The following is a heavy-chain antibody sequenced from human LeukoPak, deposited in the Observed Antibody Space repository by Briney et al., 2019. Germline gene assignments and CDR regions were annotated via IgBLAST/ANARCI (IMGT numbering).Heavy chain of an antibody. Sequence: SETLSLTCTVSGGSISSYYWSRLRQPPGKGLEWIGYIYYSGSTNYNPSLTSRVTISVDTSKNQFSLKLSSVIAADTAVYYCARTTEGYCSSASCFGFSYSYYMDVWGKGTTVTISS. J-gene: IGHJ6*03. CDR1: GGSISSYY. CDR2: IYYSGST. V-gene: IGHV4-59*01. D-gene: IGHD2-2*01. CDR3: ARTTEGYCSSASCFGFSYSYYMDV.